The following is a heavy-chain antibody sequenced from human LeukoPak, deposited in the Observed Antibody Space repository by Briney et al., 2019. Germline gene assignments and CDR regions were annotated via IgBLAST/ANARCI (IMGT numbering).Heavy chain of an antibody. J-gene: IGHJ3*02. Sequence: ASVKVSCKASGYTFTSYDINWVRQATGQGLEWMGWMNPNSGNTGYAQKFQGRVTITRNTSISTAYMELGSLRSEDTAVYYCARGLLTIFGVVIDQDAFDIWGQRTMVTVSS. V-gene: IGHV1-8*03. CDR3: ARGLLTIFGVVIDQDAFDI. CDR2: MNPNSGNT. D-gene: IGHD3-3*01. CDR1: GYTFTSYD.